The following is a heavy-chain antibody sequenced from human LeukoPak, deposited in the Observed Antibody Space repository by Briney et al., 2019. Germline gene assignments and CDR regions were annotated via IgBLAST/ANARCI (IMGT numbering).Heavy chain of an antibody. CDR3: ASIIIIGFGFDP. CDR2: ISAYNGNT. Sequence: ASVKVSCKASGYTFTSYGISWVRQAPGQGLEWMGWISAYNGNTNYAQKLQGRVTMTRDTSTSTVYMELSSLRSEDTAVYYCASIIIIGFGFDPWGQGTLVTVSS. J-gene: IGHJ5*02. D-gene: IGHD3-10*01. CDR1: GYTFTSYG. V-gene: IGHV1-18*01.